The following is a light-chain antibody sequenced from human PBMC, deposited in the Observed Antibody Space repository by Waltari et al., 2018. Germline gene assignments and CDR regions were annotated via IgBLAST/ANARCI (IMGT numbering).Light chain of an antibody. CDR2: GAS. CDR3: QHYSNWPPWT. Sequence: EIVMTQSPVTLSVSPGERATLSCRASQSISINLAWYQHKPGQAPRLLIYGASTRATGIPSRFSGSGSGTEFTLTISSLQSEDFAVYYCQHYSNWPPWTFGQGTKVEMK. CDR1: QSISIN. J-gene: IGKJ1*01. V-gene: IGKV3-15*01.